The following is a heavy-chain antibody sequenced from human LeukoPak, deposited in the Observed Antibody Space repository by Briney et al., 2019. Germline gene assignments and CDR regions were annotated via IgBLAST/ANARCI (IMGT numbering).Heavy chain of an antibody. CDR3: AKRAPKTYYDFWSGPPIYMDF. D-gene: IGHD3-3*01. J-gene: IGHJ6*03. CDR2: ISGSGGST. V-gene: IGHV3-23*01. CDR1: GFTFSSYA. Sequence: PGGSLRLSCAASGFTFSSYAMSWVRQAPGKWLEWVSAISGSGGSTYYADSVKGRFTISRDNSKNTLYLQMNSLRAEDTAVYYCAKRAPKTYYDFWSGPPIYMDFWGKGATVTLSS.